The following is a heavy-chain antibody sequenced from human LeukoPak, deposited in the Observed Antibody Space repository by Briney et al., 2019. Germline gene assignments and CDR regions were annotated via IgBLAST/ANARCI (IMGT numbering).Heavy chain of an antibody. CDR2: IYYSGST. CDR1: GAATSSSSYF. V-gene: IGHV4-39*01. D-gene: IGHD1-26*01. CDR3: ARRRAGANPFDY. J-gene: IGHJ4*02. Sequence: SETLSLTCTVSGAATSSSSYFWAWIRQSPGKGLEWIGTIYYSGSTDYTPSLESRVTISVDTSKNQFSLNLNSVTAADTAVYYCARRRAGANPFDYWGQGILVTVSS.